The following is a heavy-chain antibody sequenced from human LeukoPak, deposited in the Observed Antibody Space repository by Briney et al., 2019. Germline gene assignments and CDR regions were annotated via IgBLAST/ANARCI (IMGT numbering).Heavy chain of an antibody. V-gene: IGHV4-39*01. CDR1: GDSISNSDFY. Sequence: SETLSLTCTVSGDSISNSDFYLGWIRQPPGKGLEWIGIIYYSGSTYYNPSLKSRVTISVDVSENQFSLKLSSVTAADTAVYYCARGRNYDILTGRTYYYGMDVWGQGTTVTVSS. D-gene: IGHD3-9*01. CDR3: ARGRNYDILTGRTYYYGMDV. CDR2: IYYSGST. J-gene: IGHJ6*02.